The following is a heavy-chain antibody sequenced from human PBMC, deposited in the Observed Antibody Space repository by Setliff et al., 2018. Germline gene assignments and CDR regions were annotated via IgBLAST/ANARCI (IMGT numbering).Heavy chain of an antibody. CDR3: ARRGDCSGGSCGNSYFYHYLDV. J-gene: IGHJ6*03. CDR1: GYTFTRYW. V-gene: IGHV5-51*01. D-gene: IGHD2-15*01. CDR2: IYPSDSDT. Sequence: GESLKISCKGSGYTFTRYWIAWVRQMPGKGLEWMGIIYPSDSDTRYSPSFQGQVTISADKSINTAYLHLSGLKASDSAIYYCARRGDCSGGSCGNSYFYHYLDVWGKGTPVTVS.